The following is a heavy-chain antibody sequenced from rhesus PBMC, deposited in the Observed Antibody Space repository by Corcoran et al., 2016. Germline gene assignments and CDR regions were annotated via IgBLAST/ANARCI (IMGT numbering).Heavy chain of an antibody. CDR1: GGSFSGYY. J-gene: IGHJ4*01. CDR2: VNGNRGST. Sequence: QVQLQESGPGLVKPSETLSLTCAVSGGSFSGYYWGWLRQPQGKGREWIGYVNGNRGSTDYNPSLKSRVTISTDTSKNQFSLRLTSVTAADTAGYYCARVRVWSGTCFDYWGQGVLVTVSS. D-gene: IGHD6-25*01. CDR3: ARVRVWSGTCFDY. V-gene: IGHV4-160*01.